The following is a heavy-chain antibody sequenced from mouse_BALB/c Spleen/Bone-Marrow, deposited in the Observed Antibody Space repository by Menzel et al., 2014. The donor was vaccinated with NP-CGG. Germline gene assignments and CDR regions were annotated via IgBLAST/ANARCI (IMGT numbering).Heavy chain of an antibody. D-gene: IGHD5-1*01. CDR1: GYSFSNYW. CDR3: ASRGEYSYAMDY. Sequence: QVQLQQSGAELVRPGSSVKISCKSSGYSFSNYWMNWMKQRPGQGLEWIGQIYPGDGDTNYNGKFKGKATLTADKSSSTADMQLSSLTSEDSAVYFCASRGEYSYAMDYWGQGTSVTVSS. CDR2: IYPGDGDT. V-gene: IGHV1-80*01. J-gene: IGHJ4*01.